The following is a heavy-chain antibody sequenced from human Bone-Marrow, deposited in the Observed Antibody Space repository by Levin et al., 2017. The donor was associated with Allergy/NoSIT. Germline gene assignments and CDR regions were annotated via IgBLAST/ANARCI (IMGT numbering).Heavy chain of an antibody. J-gene: IGHJ1*01. CDR1: GFTFDDYA. Sequence: SLKISCAASGFTFDDYAMHWVRQAPGKGLEWISGISWNSGRIGYADSVKGRFTISRDNAKNSLYLQMNSLKPEDTAFYYCANGRADGHYFQHWGQGTMVTVSS. D-gene: IGHD1-1*01. V-gene: IGHV3-9*01. CDR3: ANGRADGHYFQH. CDR2: ISWNSGRI.